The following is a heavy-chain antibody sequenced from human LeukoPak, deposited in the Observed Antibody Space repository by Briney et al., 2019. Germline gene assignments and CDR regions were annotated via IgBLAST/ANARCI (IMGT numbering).Heavy chain of an antibody. CDR2: ITWDVGAT. CDR1: EFTFDDFS. Sequence: GGSLRLSSAASEFTFDDFSMNWVRQAPGTGLEWVSLITWDVGATYYADSVKGRFTISRDNSKNPLYLQMNSLRTEDTAFYYCAKSDNPWEPVNPFDYWGQGTLVTVSS. V-gene: IGHV3-43*01. D-gene: IGHD1-26*01. J-gene: IGHJ4*02. CDR3: AKSDNPWEPVNPFDY.